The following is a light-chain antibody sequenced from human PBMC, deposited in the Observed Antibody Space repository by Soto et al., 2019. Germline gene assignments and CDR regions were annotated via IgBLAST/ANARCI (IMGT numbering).Light chain of an antibody. CDR2: EVT. CDR3: CSYTGSSNYV. J-gene: IGLJ1*01. CDR1: SRDIGDYDY. Sequence: QSALTQPASVSGAPGQSITISCTGSSRDIGDYDYVSWYQQHPGKAPKLLISEVTNRPSGVSNRFSGSRSGNTASLTISALQAEDEADYYCCSYTGSSNYVFGTGTKVTVL. V-gene: IGLV2-14*01.